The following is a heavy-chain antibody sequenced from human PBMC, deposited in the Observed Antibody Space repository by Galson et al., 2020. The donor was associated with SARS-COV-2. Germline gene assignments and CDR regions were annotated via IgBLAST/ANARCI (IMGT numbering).Heavy chain of an antibody. CDR1: GFTFRSYG. D-gene: IGHD3-16*02. CDR2: VSNDGTEK. Sequence: QLGESLKISCAASGFTFRSYGMHWVRQAPGEGLEWVAIVSNDGTEKNYADSVKGRFTIYRDNSQNTLYLQMNSLSIEDTAVYSCVKGLYQGGYPFDYWGQGALVTVSS. J-gene: IGHJ4*02. V-gene: IGHV3-30*18. CDR3: VKGLYQGGYPFDY.